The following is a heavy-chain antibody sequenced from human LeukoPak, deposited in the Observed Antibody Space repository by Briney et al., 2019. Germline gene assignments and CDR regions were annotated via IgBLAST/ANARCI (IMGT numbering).Heavy chain of an antibody. CDR1: GFTFSNYG. V-gene: IGHV3-30*18. CDR3: AKIRLVGANDEYNWFDP. D-gene: IGHD1-26*01. Sequence: GRSLRLSCVASGFTFSNYGMHWVRQAPGKGLEWLAVISYDGSKKYYSDSVKGRFTISRDNSENTLYLQMNSLRTEDTAVYYCAKIRLVGANDEYNWFDPWGQGTLVTVSS. J-gene: IGHJ5*02. CDR2: ISYDGSKK.